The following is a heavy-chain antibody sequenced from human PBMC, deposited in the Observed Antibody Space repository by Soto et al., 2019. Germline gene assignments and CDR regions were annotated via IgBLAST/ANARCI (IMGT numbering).Heavy chain of an antibody. CDR1: GFTFSSYA. V-gene: IGHV3-21*01. CDR2: IGYSGSHI. CDR3: ARAQGPFSNYFDS. Sequence: EVQLVESGGGLVKPGGSLRLSCAASGFTFSSYAMYWVRQAPGKGLEWVSSIGYSGSHIYYADSVRGRFTISRDNARNSLYLQKNSLRAEDTAVYYCARAQGPFSNYFDSWGQGTLVTVSS. J-gene: IGHJ4*02.